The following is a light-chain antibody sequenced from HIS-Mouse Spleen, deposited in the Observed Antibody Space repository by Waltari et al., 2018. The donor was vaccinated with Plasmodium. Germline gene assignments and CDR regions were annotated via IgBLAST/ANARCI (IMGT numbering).Light chain of an antibody. CDR3: QQYNSYSWT. J-gene: IGKJ1*01. CDR2: KAS. V-gene: IGKV1-5*03. CDR1: QSISSR. Sequence: DIQMPQSPSTLSASVGDRVTITCRASQSISSRLAWSQQKPGKAPKLLIYKASSLESGVPSRFSGSGSGTEFTLTISSLQPDDFATYYCQQYNSYSWTFGQGTKVEIK.